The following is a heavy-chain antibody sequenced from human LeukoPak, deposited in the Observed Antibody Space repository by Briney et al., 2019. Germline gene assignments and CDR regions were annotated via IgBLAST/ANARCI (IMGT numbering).Heavy chain of an antibody. CDR1: GGSISSYY. V-gene: IGHV4-59*01. D-gene: IGHD3-22*01. CDR3: ARGDSSGYYYPY. Sequence: PSETLSLTCTVSGGSISSYYWSWIRQPPGKGLEWIGYIYYSGSTNYNPSLKGRVTVSVDTSKNQFSLKLSSVAAADTAVYYCARGDSSGYYYPYWGQGTLVTVSS. J-gene: IGHJ4*02. CDR2: IYYSGST.